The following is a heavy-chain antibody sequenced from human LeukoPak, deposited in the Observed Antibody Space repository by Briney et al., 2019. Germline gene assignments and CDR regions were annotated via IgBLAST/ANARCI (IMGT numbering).Heavy chain of an antibody. Sequence: GGSLRLSCAASGFTFSSYSMNWVRQAPGKGLEWVSSISSSSSYIYYADSVKGRFTISRDNAKNSLYLQMNSLRAEDMAVYYCARDTEEYSSSCWGQGTLVTVSS. CDR2: ISSSSSYI. V-gene: IGHV3-21*01. CDR3: ARDTEEYSSSC. CDR1: GFTFSSYS. J-gene: IGHJ4*02. D-gene: IGHD6-13*01.